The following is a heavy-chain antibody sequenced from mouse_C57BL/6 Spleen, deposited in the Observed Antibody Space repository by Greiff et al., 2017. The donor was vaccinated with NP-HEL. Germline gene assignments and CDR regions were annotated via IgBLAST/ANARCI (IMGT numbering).Heavy chain of an antibody. Sequence: EVQLQQSGAELVKPGASVKLSCTASGFNIKDYYMHWVKQRTEQGLEWIGRSDPEDGETKYAPNFQGKSTITADTSSNTAYLQLSSLTSEDTAVYCCASCDYGPYWCFDVWGTGTTVSVAS. CDR1: GFNIKDYY. J-gene: IGHJ1*03. D-gene: IGHD2-4*01. V-gene: IGHV14-2*01. CDR2: SDPEDGET. CDR3: ASCDYGPYWCFDV.